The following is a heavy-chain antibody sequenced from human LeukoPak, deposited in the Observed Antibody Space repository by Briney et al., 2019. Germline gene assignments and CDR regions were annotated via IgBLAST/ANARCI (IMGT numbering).Heavy chain of an antibody. D-gene: IGHD2-2*01. V-gene: IGHV4-30-2*01. CDR2: IYHSGST. J-gene: IGHJ4*02. CDR3: ARYCSSTSCLNFDY. CDR1: GGSISSGGYY. Sequence: SQTLSLTCTVSGGSISSGGYYWSWLRQPPGKGLEWIGYIYHSGSTYYNPSLKSRVTISVDRSKNQFSLKLSSVTAADTAVYYCARYCSSTSCLNFDYWGQGTLVTVSS.